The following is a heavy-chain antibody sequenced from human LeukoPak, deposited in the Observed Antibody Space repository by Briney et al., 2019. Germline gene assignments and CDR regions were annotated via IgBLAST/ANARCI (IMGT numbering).Heavy chain of an antibody. CDR3: ARDLAVLRYFDWYDLFDY. CDR1: GYTFTSYG. CDR2: ISAYNGNT. J-gene: IGHJ4*02. Sequence: ASVKVSCKASGYTFTSYGISWVRQAPGQGLEWMGWISAYNGNTNYAQKLQGRVTMTTDTSTSTAYMELRSLRSDDTAVYYCARDLAVLRYFDWYDLFDYWGQGTLATVSS. V-gene: IGHV1-18*01. D-gene: IGHD3-9*01.